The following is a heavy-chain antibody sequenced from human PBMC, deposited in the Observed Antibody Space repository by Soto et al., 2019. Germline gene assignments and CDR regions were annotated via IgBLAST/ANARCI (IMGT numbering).Heavy chain of an antibody. Sequence: SETLSLTCTVSGGSISSGDYYWSWIRQPPGKGLEWIGYIYYSGSTYYNPSLKSRVTISVDTSKNQFSLKLSSVTAADTAVYYCALGQGPRYCSGGSCLRWFDPWGQGTLVTVSS. J-gene: IGHJ5*02. CDR3: ALGQGPRYCSGGSCLRWFDP. CDR2: IYYSGST. D-gene: IGHD2-15*01. V-gene: IGHV4-30-4*01. CDR1: GGSISSGDYY.